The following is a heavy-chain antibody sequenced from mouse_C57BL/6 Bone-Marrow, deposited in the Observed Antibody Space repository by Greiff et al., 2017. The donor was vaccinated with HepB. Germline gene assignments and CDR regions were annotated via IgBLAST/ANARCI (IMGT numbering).Heavy chain of an antibody. V-gene: IGHV1-5*01. CDR2: IYPGNSDT. D-gene: IGHD2-5*01. CDR1: GYTFTSYW. CDR3: TRYYSNYVHDYYAMDY. J-gene: IGHJ4*01. Sequence: VQLKQSGTVLARPGASVKMSCKTSGYTFTSYWMHWVKQRPGPGLEWIGAIYPGNSDTSYNQKFKGKAKLTAVTSASTAYMELSSLTKEDSAVYYCTRYYSNYVHDYYAMDYWGQGTSVTVSS.